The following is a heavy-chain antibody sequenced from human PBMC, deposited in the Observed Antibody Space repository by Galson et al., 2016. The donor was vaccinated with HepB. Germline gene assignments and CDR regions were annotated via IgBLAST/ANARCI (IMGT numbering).Heavy chain of an antibody. CDR1: GFTFSTYA. D-gene: IGHD2-21*02. CDR3: AKLDCGRDCPRDD. Sequence: SLRLSCAASGFTFSTYAMSWVRQAPGKGLEWVSGISGSGDTKFADSVKGRFTISRDNSKSTLFLQMNSLRLEDTAVYYCAKLDCGRDCPRDDWGQGTLVTVSS. V-gene: IGHV3-23*01. J-gene: IGHJ4*02. CDR2: ISGSGDT.